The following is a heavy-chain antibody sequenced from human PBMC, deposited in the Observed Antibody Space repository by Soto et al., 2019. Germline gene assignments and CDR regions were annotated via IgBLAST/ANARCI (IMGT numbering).Heavy chain of an antibody. CDR2: INPNSGGT. J-gene: IGHJ4*02. V-gene: IGHV1-2*02. CDR3: ARVRADRSGYYYNLCDY. CDR1: GYTFTGYY. Sequence: ASVKVSCKASGYTFTGYYIHWVRQAPVQGLEWMGWINPNSGGTNYAQKFQGRVTMTRDTSISTAYMELIRLRSDDTAVYYCARVRADRSGYYYNLCDYWGQGTLVTVSS. D-gene: IGHD3-22*01.